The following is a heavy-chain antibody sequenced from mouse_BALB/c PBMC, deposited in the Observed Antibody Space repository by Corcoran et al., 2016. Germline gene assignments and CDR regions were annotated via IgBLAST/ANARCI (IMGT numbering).Heavy chain of an antibody. CDR3: ARWGNYYFDY. CDR2: IYPGSGNT. V-gene: IGHV1-84*02. D-gene: IGHD2-1*01. Sequence: QIQLQQSGPELVKPGASVKISCKASGYTFTDYYINWVKQKPGQGLEWIGWIYPGSGNTKYNEKFKGKATLTLDTSSSTAYMQHSSLTSEDTAVYFCARWGNYYFDYWGQGTTLTVSS. CDR1: GYTFTDYY. J-gene: IGHJ2*01.